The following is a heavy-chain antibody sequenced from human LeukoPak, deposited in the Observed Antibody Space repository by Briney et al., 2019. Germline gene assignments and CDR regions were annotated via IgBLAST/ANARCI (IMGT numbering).Heavy chain of an antibody. Sequence: ASVKVSCKASGYTFTGYYMHWVRQAPGQGLEWLGWINPNSGGTNYAQKFQDRVAVTRDTSISTAYMELSRLRFDDTAVYYCARGHVSYYYYMDVWGKGTTVTVSS. D-gene: IGHD5/OR15-5a*01. CDR1: GYTFTGYY. V-gene: IGHV1-2*02. CDR3: ARGHVSYYYYMDV. CDR2: INPNSGGT. J-gene: IGHJ6*03.